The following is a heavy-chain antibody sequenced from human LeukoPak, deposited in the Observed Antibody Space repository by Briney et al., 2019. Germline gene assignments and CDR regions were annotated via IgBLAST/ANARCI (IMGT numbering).Heavy chain of an antibody. Sequence: PSETLSLTCTVSGGSISSGGYYWSWIRQHPGKGLEWIGYIYYSGSTYYTPSLTSRVTISVDTSKNQFSLKLSSVTAADTAVYYCARCYYDSSGYYAFDYWGQGTLVTVSS. CDR2: IYYSGST. J-gene: IGHJ4*02. CDR3: ARCYYDSSGYYAFDY. V-gene: IGHV4-31*03. CDR1: GGSISSGGYY. D-gene: IGHD3-22*01.